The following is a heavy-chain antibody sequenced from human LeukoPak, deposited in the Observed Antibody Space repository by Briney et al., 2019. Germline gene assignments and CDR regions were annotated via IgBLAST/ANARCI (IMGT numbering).Heavy chain of an antibody. Sequence: SETLSLTCTVSGGSISSGGYYWSWIRQHPGKGLEWIGYIYYSGSTNYNPSLKSRVTISVDTSKNQFSLKLSSVTAADTAVYYCAKSRSGWDFDYWGQGTLVTVSS. CDR1: GGSISSGGYY. CDR2: IYYSGST. D-gene: IGHD6-19*01. CDR3: AKSRSGWDFDY. J-gene: IGHJ4*02. V-gene: IGHV4-61*08.